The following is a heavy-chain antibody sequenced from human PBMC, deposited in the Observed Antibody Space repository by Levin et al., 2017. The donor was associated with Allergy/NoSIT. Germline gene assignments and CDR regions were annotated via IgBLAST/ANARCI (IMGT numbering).Heavy chain of an antibody. D-gene: IGHD2-21*01. CDR3: ASRAIGDWYFHF. CDR1: GFTFSRYD. CDR2: IGTAGDT. Sequence: GGSLRLSCAASGFTFSRYDMHWVRQLPGKGLQWVAAIGTAGDTYYLGSVRGRFTISRTNAKNSLYLQMNNLRVGDTALYYCASRAIGDWYFHFWGRGTVVTVSS. V-gene: IGHV3-13*01. J-gene: IGHJ2*01.